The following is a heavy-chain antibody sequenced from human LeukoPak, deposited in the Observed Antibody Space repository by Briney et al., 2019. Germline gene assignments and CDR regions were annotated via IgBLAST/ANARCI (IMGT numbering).Heavy chain of an antibody. Sequence: GGSLRLSCAASGFTVTNYAMYWVRQAPGKGLEWVSAIRCRDESKYYADSVKGRFTISRDTSKNTLFLQMNSLRAEDTAVYYCAKWGDYDILTGYYDPDYWGQGALVTVSS. CDR3: AKWGDYDILTGYYDPDY. CDR2: IRCRDESK. J-gene: IGHJ4*02. V-gene: IGHV3-23*01. CDR1: GFTVTNYA. D-gene: IGHD3-9*01.